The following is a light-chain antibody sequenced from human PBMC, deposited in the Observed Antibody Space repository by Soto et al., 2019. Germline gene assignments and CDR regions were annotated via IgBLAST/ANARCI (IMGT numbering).Light chain of an antibody. CDR2: TAS. CDR3: QQHNSYHRT. CDR1: QSISTG. J-gene: IGKJ1*01. Sequence: IQMTQSPSTLSASVGDRVTITCRASQSISTGLAWYQQKPGKAPKLLIYTASNLQRGVPSRFSGSGSGTEFTLTISSLQPDDVATYYCQQHNSYHRTFGQGTKVVIK. V-gene: IGKV1-5*03.